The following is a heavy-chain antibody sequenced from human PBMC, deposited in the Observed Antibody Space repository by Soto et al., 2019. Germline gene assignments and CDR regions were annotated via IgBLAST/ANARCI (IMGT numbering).Heavy chain of an antibody. V-gene: IGHV1-2*02. CDR3: ARGYGSSPNMELRFGMDV. D-gene: IGHD5-18*01. J-gene: IGHJ6*02. CDR1: GYILTGYS. Sequence: QVYLVQSGVEVRRPGASVKVSCTAFGYILTGYSLHWVRQAPGQGLEWMGWIDPNSGATNSAERFHGRVSMTRDTSISAAYLELSSLRSDDTAVYYCARGYGSSPNMELRFGMDVWGQGTTISVSS. CDR2: IDPNSGAT.